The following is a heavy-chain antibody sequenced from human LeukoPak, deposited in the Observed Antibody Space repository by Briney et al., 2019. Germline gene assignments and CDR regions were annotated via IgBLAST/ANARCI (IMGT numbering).Heavy chain of an antibody. V-gene: IGHV1-69*13. D-gene: IGHD2-2*01. Sequence: SVKVSCKASGGTFSSYAISWVRQAPGQGLEWMGGIIPIFGTANYAQKFQGRVTITADESTSTAYMELSSLRSEDTAVYYCARRGGPRCSSTSCYRYWFDPWGQGTLVTVSS. CDR3: ARRGGPRCSSTSCYRYWFDP. CDR2: IIPIFGTA. CDR1: GGTFSSYA. J-gene: IGHJ5*02.